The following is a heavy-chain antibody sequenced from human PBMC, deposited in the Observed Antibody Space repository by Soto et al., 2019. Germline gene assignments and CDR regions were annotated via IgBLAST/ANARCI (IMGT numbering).Heavy chain of an antibody. CDR1: GYTFTSYA. Sequence: ASVKVSCKTSGYTFTSYAINWVRQAPGQGLEWMGWIFAYNGNTNYAQKFQGRLTMTTVTSTNTAYMELRSLRSDDTAVYYCARDQVDLDYWGQGTLVTVSS. J-gene: IGHJ4*02. CDR3: ARDQVDLDY. CDR2: IFAYNGNT. V-gene: IGHV1-18*01.